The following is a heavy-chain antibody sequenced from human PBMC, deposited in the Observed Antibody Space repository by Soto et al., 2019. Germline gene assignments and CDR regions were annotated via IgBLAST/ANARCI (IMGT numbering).Heavy chain of an antibody. Sequence: ASVKVSFKASGYTFTTYYMHWVRQAPGQGLEWMGIINPSDGSTSYAQRFQGRVTMTRETSTSTVYMDLSSLTSEDTAVYYCARKQVAAPLDCWGQGNLVTFSS. CDR1: GYTFTTYY. CDR3: ARKQVAAPLDC. CDR2: INPSDGST. V-gene: IGHV1-46*03. D-gene: IGHD2-15*01. J-gene: IGHJ4*02.